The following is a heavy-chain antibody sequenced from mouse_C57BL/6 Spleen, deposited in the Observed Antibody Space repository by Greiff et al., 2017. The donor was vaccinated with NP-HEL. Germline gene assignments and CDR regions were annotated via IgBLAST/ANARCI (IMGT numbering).Heavy chain of an antibody. D-gene: IGHD2-4*01. Sequence: QVQLQQSGPELVKPGASVKISCKASGYSFTSYYIHWVKQRPGQGLEWIGWIYPGSGNTKYNEKFKGKATLTADTSSSTAYMQLSSLTSEDSAVYYCARLDDYDGGYYAMDYWGQGTSVTVSS. V-gene: IGHV1-66*01. CDR3: ARLDDYDGGYYAMDY. J-gene: IGHJ4*01. CDR1: GYSFTSYY. CDR2: IYPGSGNT.